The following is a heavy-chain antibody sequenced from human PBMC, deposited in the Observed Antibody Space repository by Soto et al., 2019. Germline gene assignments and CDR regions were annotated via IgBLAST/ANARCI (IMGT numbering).Heavy chain of an antibody. CDR1: VFSVSNNY. Sequence: GGSLRLSCVASVFSVSNNYMSWVRQAPGKGLEWVSVIYSDGSTYYADSVKGRFTISRDNAKNSLNLQMNSLTVEDTAVYYCARGTDRLIVTTTRTAFWGQGTLVTVSS. V-gene: IGHV3-53*01. CDR3: ARGTDRLIVTTTRTAF. CDR2: IYSDGST. D-gene: IGHD5-12*01. J-gene: IGHJ4*02.